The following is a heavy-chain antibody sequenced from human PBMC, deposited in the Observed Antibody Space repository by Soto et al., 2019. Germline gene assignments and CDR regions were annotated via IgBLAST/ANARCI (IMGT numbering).Heavy chain of an antibody. J-gene: IGHJ3*02. CDR2: INAGNGNT. D-gene: IGHD1-26*01. Sequence: ASVKVSCKASGYTFTTYAMHCVRQAPGQRLEWMGWINAGNGNTKYSQKFQGRVTIARDTSASTAYMELSSLRSEDTAVYYCARKEASGDAFDIWGQGTMVTVSS. CDR1: GYTFTTYA. V-gene: IGHV1-3*01. CDR3: ARKEASGDAFDI.